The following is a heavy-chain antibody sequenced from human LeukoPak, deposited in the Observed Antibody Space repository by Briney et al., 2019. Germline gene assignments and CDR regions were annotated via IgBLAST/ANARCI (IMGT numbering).Heavy chain of an antibody. J-gene: IGHJ4*02. V-gene: IGHV3-23*01. CDR2: MSGSGGST. CDR1: GFTFSSYG. D-gene: IGHD2-15*01. Sequence: PGGSLRLSCAAAGFTFSSYGMSWVRQAPGKGLEWVSGMSGSGGSTYYADSVKGRFTISRDNSKNTLYLQMNSLRAEDTAVYYCAKDQLNRFCSGGSCSTTHDYWGQGTLVTVSS. CDR3: AKDQLNRFCSGGSCSTTHDY.